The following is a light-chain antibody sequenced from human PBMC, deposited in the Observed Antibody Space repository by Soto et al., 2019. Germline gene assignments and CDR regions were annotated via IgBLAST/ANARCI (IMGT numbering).Light chain of an antibody. CDR3: SSYTGSTTLV. CDR2: AVS. CDR1: SSDVGGYNY. J-gene: IGLJ1*01. Sequence: SALTQPASVSGSPGQSITISCTGTSSDVGGYNYVSWYQQHPGKAPKLFIFAVSNRPSGVSNRFSGSKSGNTASLTISGLQAEDEADYYCSSYTGSTTLVFGTGTKVTVL. V-gene: IGLV2-14*01.